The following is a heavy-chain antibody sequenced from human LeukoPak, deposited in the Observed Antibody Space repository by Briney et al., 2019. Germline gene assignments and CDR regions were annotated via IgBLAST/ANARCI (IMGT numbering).Heavy chain of an antibody. V-gene: IGHV3-53*01. Sequence: GGSLRLSCAASGFTVSSNYMSWVRQAPGKGLERVSVIYSGGSTYYADYVKGRFTISRDKSKNTLYLQMNSVRAEDTAVYYCARVWQWPSWFDPWGQGTLVTVSS. CDR1: GFTVSSNY. J-gene: IGHJ5*02. D-gene: IGHD6-19*01. CDR3: ARVWQWPSWFDP. CDR2: IYSGGST.